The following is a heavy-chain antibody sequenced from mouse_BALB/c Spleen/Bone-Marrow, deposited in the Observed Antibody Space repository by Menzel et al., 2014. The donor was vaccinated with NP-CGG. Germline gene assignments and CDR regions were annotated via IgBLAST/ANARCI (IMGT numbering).Heavy chain of an antibody. D-gene: IGHD2-3*01. CDR2: ISSGGGYI. J-gene: IGHJ3*01. CDR3: ARQESIYDGYYGGFAY. Sequence: EVKLMESGGGLVKPGGALNLSCAASGFTFNNYAMSWVRQTPERRLEWVATISSGGGYIYYPDSVKGQFTISRDNAKNTLYLQMSSLRSEDTAMYYCARQESIYDGYYGGFAYWGQGTLVTVSA. CDR1: GFTFNNYA. V-gene: IGHV5-9-3*01.